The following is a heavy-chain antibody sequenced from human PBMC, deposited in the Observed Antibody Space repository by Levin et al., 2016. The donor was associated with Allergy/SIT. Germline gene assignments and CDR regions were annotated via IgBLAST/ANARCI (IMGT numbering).Heavy chain of an antibody. CDR3: ARSADGDHRSHYYFDL. D-gene: IGHD4-17*01. CDR1: GGSISNSPSY. CDR2: VYESGST. Sequence: SETLSLTCTVSGGSISNSPSYWGWIRQPPGKVLEWIGSVYESGSTSYNPSLKSRVTISVDTSKNQFSLKVTSVTAADTGVFYCARSADGDHRSHYYFDLWGQGILVTVSS. J-gene: IGHJ4*02. V-gene: IGHV4-39*01.